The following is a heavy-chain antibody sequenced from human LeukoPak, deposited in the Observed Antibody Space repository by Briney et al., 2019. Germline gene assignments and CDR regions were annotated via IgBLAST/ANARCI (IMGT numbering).Heavy chain of an antibody. CDR3: AKLKRRGIAPFDD. CDR2: ISGSGNKT. V-gene: IGHV3-23*01. Sequence: GGSLRLSCAASGFTFTHFPMSSVRQAPGKGLHWVSTISGSGNKTHDADSVKGRFTISRDNSKNTLYLQMTGLRAEDTAVYYCAKLKRRGIAPFDDWGQGTLVTVSS. J-gene: IGHJ4*02. CDR1: GFTFTHFP.